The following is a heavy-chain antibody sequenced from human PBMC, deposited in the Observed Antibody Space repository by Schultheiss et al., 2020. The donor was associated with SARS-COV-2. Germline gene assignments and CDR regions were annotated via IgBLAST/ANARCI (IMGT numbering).Heavy chain of an antibody. CDR1: GYTFTSYY. V-gene: IGHV1-2*02. CDR2: INPNSGGT. CDR3: ARYYDSSGEV. D-gene: IGHD3-22*01. J-gene: IGHJ6*02. Sequence: GGSLRLSCKASGYTFTSYYIHWVRQAPGQGLEWMGIINPNSGGTNYAQKFQGRITMARDTSISTAYMELSRLRSDDTAVYYCARYYDSSGEVWGQGTTVTVSS.